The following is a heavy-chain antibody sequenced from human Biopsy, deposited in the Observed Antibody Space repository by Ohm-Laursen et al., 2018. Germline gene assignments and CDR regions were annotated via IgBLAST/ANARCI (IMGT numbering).Heavy chain of an antibody. D-gene: IGHD6-19*01. Sequence: GTLSLTCTVSSGSISSYYLSWIRQPPGKGLEWIGYISYSGNTNYNPSLKSRVTMSVDTSKNQFSLKVYSVTAADTAIYYCATTTMDTSGWYGNYFDSWGQGALVTVSS. J-gene: IGHJ4*02. V-gene: IGHV4-59*08. CDR3: ATTTMDTSGWYGNYFDS. CDR2: ISYSGNT. CDR1: SGSISSYY.